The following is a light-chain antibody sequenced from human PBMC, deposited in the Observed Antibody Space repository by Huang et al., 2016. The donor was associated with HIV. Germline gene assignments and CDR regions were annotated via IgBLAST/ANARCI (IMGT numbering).Light chain of an antibody. J-gene: IGKJ5*01. CDR2: GAS. Sequence: IVLTQSPGTLSVSPGERATLSCRASQSISRSYLVWYQQKPGQAPRLLIYGASSRATGIPDRVSGSGSGRDFTLTISRLEPEDFAVYLCQQYHSSPVTFGQGTRLEIK. CDR3: QQYHSSPVT. CDR1: QSISRSY. V-gene: IGKV3-20*01.